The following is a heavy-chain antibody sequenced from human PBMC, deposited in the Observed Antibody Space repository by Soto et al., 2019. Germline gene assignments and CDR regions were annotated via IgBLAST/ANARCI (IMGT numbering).Heavy chain of an antibody. CDR2: INYSGTT. CDR1: GGSINNYY. Sequence: SETLSLTCTVSGGSINNYYCNWVRQPPGKGLEWIGSINYSGTTHYNPSLKSRVTISVDTSKNQFSLKRSSVTAADTALYYCARKYLPYYGSGSPYGMDVWGQGTTVTVSS. J-gene: IGHJ6*02. CDR3: ARKYLPYYGSGSPYGMDV. D-gene: IGHD3-10*01. V-gene: IGHV4-59*12.